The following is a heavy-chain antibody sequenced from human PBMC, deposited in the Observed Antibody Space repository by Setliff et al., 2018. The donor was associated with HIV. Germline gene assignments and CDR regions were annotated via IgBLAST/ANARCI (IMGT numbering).Heavy chain of an antibody. V-gene: IGHV4-39*01. J-gene: IGHJ5*02. Sequence: SETLSLTCTVSGGSITRSSYYWAWTRQPPGKGLEWIGSVYYSGNTYYNASLKSRVTISVDTPKNQFSLKLSSVTAADTAVFYCARHRVITGSFDPWGQGTLVTVSS. CDR1: GGSITRSSYY. CDR3: ARHRVITGSFDP. D-gene: IGHD3-10*01. CDR2: VYYSGNT.